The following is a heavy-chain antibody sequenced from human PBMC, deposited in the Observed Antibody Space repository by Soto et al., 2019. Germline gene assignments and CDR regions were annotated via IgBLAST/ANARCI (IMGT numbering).Heavy chain of an antibody. Sequence: QVQLVESGGGVVQPGRSLRLSCAASGFTFSGYGMHWVRQAPGKGLEWVAITRRDGSNTYYADSVRGRFTSSRDNSKKTLYRQMDSLRAEETAGYYCARDGVGATTFFGYFDYWGQGTLVTVSS. D-gene: IGHD1-26*01. V-gene: IGHV3-33*01. J-gene: IGHJ4*02. CDR2: TRRDGSNT. CDR3: ARDGVGATTFFGYFDY. CDR1: GFTFSGYG.